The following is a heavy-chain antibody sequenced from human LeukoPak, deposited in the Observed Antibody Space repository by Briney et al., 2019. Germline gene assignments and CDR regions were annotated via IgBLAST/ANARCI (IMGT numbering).Heavy chain of an antibody. Sequence: SETLSLTCTVSGGSISSYYWSSMPQPPGKGLEWSGYIYYSGSTNYNPSLKSRVTISVDTSKNQFSLKLSSVTAADTAVYYCARGYWYFDLWGRGTLVTVSS. V-gene: IGHV4-59*01. CDR3: ARGYWYFDL. CDR2: IYYSGST. J-gene: IGHJ2*01. CDR1: GGSISSYY.